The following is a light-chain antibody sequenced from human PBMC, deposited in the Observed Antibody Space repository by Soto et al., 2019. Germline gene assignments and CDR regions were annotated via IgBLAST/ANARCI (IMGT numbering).Light chain of an antibody. J-gene: IGLJ6*01. CDR3: NSYTNSNTFV. CDR1: SSDIGAHNF. V-gene: IGLV2-14*03. CDR2: EVI. Sequence: QSVLTQPASVSGSPGQAITVSCSGTSSDIGAHNFVSWYQQHPGKAPKLIIYEVINRPSGVSDRFSGSKSGNTASLTISGLQSEDEADYYCNSYTNSNTFVFGSATKLTV.